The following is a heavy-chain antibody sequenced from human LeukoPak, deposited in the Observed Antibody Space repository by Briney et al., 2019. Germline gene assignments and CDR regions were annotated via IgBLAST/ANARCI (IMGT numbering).Heavy chain of an antibody. CDR2: INPSGGST. D-gene: IGHD2-15*01. CDR3: ARVDLTLPYYFDY. J-gene: IGHJ4*02. V-gene: IGHV1-46*01. CDR1: GYTFTSYD. Sequence: ASVKVSCKASGYTFTSYDINWVRQAPGQGLEWMGIINPSGGSTSYAQKFQGRVTMTRDTSTSTVYMELSSLRSEDTAVYYCARVDLTLPYYFDYWGQGTLVTVSS.